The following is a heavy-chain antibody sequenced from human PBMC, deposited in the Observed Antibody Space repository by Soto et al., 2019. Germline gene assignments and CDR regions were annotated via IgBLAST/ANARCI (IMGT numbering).Heavy chain of an antibody. CDR3: AKNGQWLATPPEA. CDR1: GFSVTSYA. CDR2: LSGSGIGK. V-gene: IGHV3-23*01. J-gene: IGHJ4*02. D-gene: IGHD6-19*01. Sequence: GVSLSLSCAASGFSVTSYAMSWLRQAPGKGLEWVSVLSGSGIGKEYADSVKGRFTISRDNSRNTLYLQMNDLRAEDTATYYCAKNGQWLATPPEAWGQGTLVTVSS.